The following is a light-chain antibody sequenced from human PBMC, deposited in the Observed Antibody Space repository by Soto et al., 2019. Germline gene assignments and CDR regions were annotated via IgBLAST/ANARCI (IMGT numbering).Light chain of an antibody. V-gene: IGKV1-8*01. Sequence: AIRMTQSPYSFSASTGDRFTITYRASQGLSSYLAWYQQKPGKDPKLLIYAASTLQSRVQSSFSGSGSGTDFTLTIRCLQSEDFATYYCQQYYSHPRTFGHRSKV. CDR2: AAS. CDR1: QGLSSY. CDR3: QQYYSHPRT. J-gene: IGKJ1*01.